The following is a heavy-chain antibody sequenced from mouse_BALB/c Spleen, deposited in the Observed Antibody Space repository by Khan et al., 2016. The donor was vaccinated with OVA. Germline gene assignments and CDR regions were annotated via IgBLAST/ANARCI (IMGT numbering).Heavy chain of an antibody. J-gene: IGHJ4*01. Sequence: EVQLQESGPGLMKPSQSLSLTCTVTGYSITSAYAWSWIRQFPGNKLEWMGYISYSGSTNYNPSLKSRISVTRDTSKNQFFLQLNSVTTEDTSTYYCARQNYYGYAMDDWGQGTSVTVSS. CDR3: ARQNYYGYAMDD. CDR1: GYSITSAYA. CDR2: ISYSGST. V-gene: IGHV3-2*02. D-gene: IGHD1-1*01.